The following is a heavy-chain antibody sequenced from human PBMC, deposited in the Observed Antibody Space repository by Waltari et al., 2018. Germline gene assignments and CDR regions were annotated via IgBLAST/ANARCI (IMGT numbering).Heavy chain of an antibody. CDR3: ARFSKSANWFDP. CDR1: GGSITSSSYF. Sequence: QLQLQESGPGLVKPSETLSLTCTVSGGSITSSSYFWGWIRQPPGKGLEWIGTISYRGRTYDNPSLMSRVTISVDTSKNQFSLKLSSVTAAETAVFYCARFSKSANWFDPWGQGTLVTVSS. CDR2: ISYRGRT. J-gene: IGHJ5*02. V-gene: IGHV4-39*01. D-gene: IGHD3-3*02.